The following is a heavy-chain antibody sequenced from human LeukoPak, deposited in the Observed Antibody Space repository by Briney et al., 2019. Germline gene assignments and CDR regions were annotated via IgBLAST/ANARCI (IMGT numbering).Heavy chain of an antibody. CDR2: ISWNSGSI. CDR3: AKDDYVWGSYRSSAFDI. D-gene: IGHD3-16*02. Sequence: PGGSLRLSCAASGFTFDDYAMHWVRQAPGKGLEWVSGISWNSGSIGYADSVKGRFTISRDNAKNSLYLQMNSLRAEDTAVYYCAKDDYVWGSYRSSAFDIWGQGTMVTVSS. V-gene: IGHV3-9*01. J-gene: IGHJ3*02. CDR1: GFTFDDYA.